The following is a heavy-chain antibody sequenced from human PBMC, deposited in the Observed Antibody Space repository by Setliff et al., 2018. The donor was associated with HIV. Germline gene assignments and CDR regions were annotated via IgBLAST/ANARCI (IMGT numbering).Heavy chain of an antibody. CDR2: ISSSGNYM. J-gene: IGHJ4*02. Sequence: GSPRLSCVASGFNFTSYSMNWVRQAPGKGLEWVSSISSSGNYMFYADSVKGRFTISRDNAGNSLSLLMNSLRAEDTAVYFCARDKDMTVAFDLWGQGTPVTVSS. CDR3: ARDKDMTVAFDL. V-gene: IGHV3-21*01. CDR1: GFNFTSYS. D-gene: IGHD3-22*01.